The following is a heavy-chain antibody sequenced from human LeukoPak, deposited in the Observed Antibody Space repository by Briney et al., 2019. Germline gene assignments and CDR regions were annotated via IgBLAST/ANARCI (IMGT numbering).Heavy chain of an antibody. CDR2: IYHSGST. CDR1: GGSISSGGYS. V-gene: IGHV4-30-2*01. Sequence: SETLSLTCAVSGGSISSGGYSWSWIRQPPGKGLEWIGYIYHSGSTYYNPSLKSRVTISVDRSKNQFTLKLSSVTAADTAVYYCASESFSGYDWFDYWGQGTLVTVSS. J-gene: IGHJ4*02. D-gene: IGHD5-12*01. CDR3: ASESFSGYDWFDY.